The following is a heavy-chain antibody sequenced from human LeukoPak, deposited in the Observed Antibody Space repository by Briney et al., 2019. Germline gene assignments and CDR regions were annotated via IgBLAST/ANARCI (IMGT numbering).Heavy chain of an antibody. J-gene: IGHJ3*02. Sequence: PSETLSLTCTVSGGSISSSSYYWGWIRQPPGKGLEWIGSIYYSGSTYYNPSLKSRVTISVDTSKNQFSLKLSSVTAADTAVYYCARDRRYCSGGSCDGAFDIWGQGTMVTVSS. CDR1: GGSISSSSYY. V-gene: IGHV4-39*02. CDR3: ARDRRYCSGGSCDGAFDI. D-gene: IGHD2-15*01. CDR2: IYYSGST.